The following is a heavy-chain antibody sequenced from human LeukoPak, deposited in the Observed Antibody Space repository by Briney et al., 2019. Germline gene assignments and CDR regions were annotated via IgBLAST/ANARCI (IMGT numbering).Heavy chain of an antibody. CDR3: ATDIVAAGDN. Sequence: GGSLRLSCAASGFIFSSYGMHWVRQAPGKGLQWVALISYDGSREFFTDSVKGRFTISRDNSKNTLYLQMNSLRPEDTAVYYCATDIVAAGDNWGQGTLVTVSS. D-gene: IGHD2-15*01. CDR2: ISYDGSRE. J-gene: IGHJ4*02. V-gene: IGHV3-30*03. CDR1: GFIFSSYG.